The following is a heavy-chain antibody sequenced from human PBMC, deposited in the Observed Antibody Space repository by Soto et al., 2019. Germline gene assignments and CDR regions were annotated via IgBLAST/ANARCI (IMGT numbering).Heavy chain of an antibody. D-gene: IGHD6-19*01. Sequence: PGGSLRLSCAASGFTVSGMFMNWVRQAPGKGLEWVSVIYPAGPTYYADSVKGRFTISRDNSKNTLSLQLNNLRAEDTAVYYCARDADSSGLHYWGQGILVTVSS. V-gene: IGHV3-53*01. CDR1: GFTVSGMF. CDR2: IYPAGPT. CDR3: ARDADSSGLHY. J-gene: IGHJ4*02.